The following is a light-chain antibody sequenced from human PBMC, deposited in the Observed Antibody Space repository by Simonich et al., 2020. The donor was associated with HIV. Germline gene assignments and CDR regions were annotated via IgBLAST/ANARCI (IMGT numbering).Light chain of an antibody. CDR3: SSYIISGV. V-gene: IGLV2-14*01. J-gene: IGLJ3*02. Sequence: QSALPQPPSASGSPGQSVTISCTGTSSDVGGYNYLSWYNQHPGKAPKLMIYDVTKRPSGVSNRLSGSKSGNTASLTISGLQAEDEAHYYCSSYIISGVFGGGTKLTVL. CDR1: SSDVGGYNY. CDR2: DVT.